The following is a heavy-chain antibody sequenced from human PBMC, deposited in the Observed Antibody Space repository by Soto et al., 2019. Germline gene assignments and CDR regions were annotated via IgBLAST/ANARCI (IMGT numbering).Heavy chain of an antibody. D-gene: IGHD6-19*01. CDR3: ARDMELSKQWPSHFDY. Sequence: GGSLRLSCAASGFTFSSYGMHWVRQAPGKGLEWVAVIWYDGSNKYYADSVKGRFTISRDNSKNTLYLQMNGLRAEDTAVYYCARDMELSKQWPSHFDYWGQGNMVAV. J-gene: IGHJ4*02. V-gene: IGHV3-33*01. CDR2: IWYDGSNK. CDR1: GFTFSSYG.